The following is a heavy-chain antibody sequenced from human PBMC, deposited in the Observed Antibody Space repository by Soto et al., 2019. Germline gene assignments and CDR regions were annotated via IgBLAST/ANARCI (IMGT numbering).Heavy chain of an antibody. CDR3: ARGDGSIFDY. CDR1: GYTFISYD. CDR2: MNPNTGDT. Sequence: QVQLVQSGAEVTKPGASVKVSCKASGYTFISYDSNWVRQATGQGLEWMGWMNPNTGDTGYSQKFEGRVTMTRNTSINPANLELSSLRSDDTAVYFCARGDGSIFDYWGQGTLVTVSS. J-gene: IGHJ4*02. D-gene: IGHD5-12*01. V-gene: IGHV1-8*01.